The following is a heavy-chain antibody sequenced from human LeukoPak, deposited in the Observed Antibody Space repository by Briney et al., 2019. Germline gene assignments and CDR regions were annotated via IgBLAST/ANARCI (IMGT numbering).Heavy chain of an antibody. CDR3: ARHGYCSGGSCYSETDY. J-gene: IGHJ4*02. D-gene: IGHD2-15*01. CDR1: GGSISGYY. Sequence: SETLSLTCTVSGGSISGYYWSWIRQPPGKGLEWIGYIYFSGSTNYNPSLKSRVTISVDTSKNQFSLKLSSVTAADTAVYYCARHGYCSGGSCYSETDYWGQGTLVTVSS. CDR2: IYFSGST. V-gene: IGHV4-59*08.